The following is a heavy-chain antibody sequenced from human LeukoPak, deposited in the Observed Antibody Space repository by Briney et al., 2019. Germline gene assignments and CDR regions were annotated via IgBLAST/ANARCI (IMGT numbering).Heavy chain of an antibody. CDR2: IRYDGSNK. Sequence: PGGSLRLSCAASGFTFSSYGMHWVRQAPGKGLEWVAFIRYDGSNKYYADSVKGRFTISRDNSKNTLYLQMNSLRAEDTAVYYCAKDHGSAYCGGDCYHNWFDPWGQGTLVTVSS. CDR3: AKDHGSAYCGGDCYHNWFDP. CDR1: GFTFSSYG. D-gene: IGHD2-21*02. J-gene: IGHJ5*02. V-gene: IGHV3-30*02.